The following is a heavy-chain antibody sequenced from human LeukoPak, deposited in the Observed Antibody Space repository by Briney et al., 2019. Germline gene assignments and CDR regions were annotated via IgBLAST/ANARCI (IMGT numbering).Heavy chain of an antibody. CDR2: ISAYNGNT. D-gene: IGHD3-10*01. CDR3: ARDSARYYGSGSYFDY. CDR1: GYTFTSYG. J-gene: IGHJ4*02. Sequence: ASVTVSCKASGYTFTSYGISWVRQAPGQGLEWMGWISAYNGNTNYAQKLQGRVTMTTDTSTSTAYMELRSLRSDDTAVYYCARDSARYYGSGSYFDYWGQGTLVTVSS. V-gene: IGHV1-18*01.